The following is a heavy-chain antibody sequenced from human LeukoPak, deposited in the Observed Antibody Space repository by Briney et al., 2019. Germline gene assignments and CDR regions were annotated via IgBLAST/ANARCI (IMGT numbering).Heavy chain of an antibody. CDR2: IKQDGSGI. J-gene: IGHJ4*02. CDR1: RCTRKPAG. D-gene: IGHD3-16*02. CDR3: ARDSGDYVWGSYRPPCYFDY. V-gene: IGHV3-7*01. Sequence: AQTLRLSCAASRCTRKPAGMSWVRMARGERGGWVTNIKQDGSGIYYVVYVKGRFTISRDNAQTSLYLQMTSLTAEDTAVYYCARDSGDYVWGSYRPPCYFDYWGQGTLVTVSS.